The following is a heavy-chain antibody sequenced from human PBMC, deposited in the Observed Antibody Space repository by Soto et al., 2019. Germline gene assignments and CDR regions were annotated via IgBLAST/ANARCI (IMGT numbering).Heavy chain of an antibody. V-gene: IGHV3-30-3*01. CDR1: GFTFSSYA. CDR3: ARDLTIFGVVTPPGAYYGMDV. CDR2: ISYDGSNK. J-gene: IGHJ6*02. Sequence: SGGSLRLSCAASGFTFSSYAMHWVRQAPGKGLEWVAVISYDGSNKYYADSVKGRFTISRDNSKNTLYLQMNSLRAGDTAVYYCARDLTIFGVVTPPGAYYGMDVWGQGTTVTVSS. D-gene: IGHD3-3*01.